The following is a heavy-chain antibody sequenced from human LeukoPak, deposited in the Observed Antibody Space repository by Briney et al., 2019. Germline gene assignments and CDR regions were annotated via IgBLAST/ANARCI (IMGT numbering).Heavy chain of an antibody. V-gene: IGHV3-11*01. D-gene: IGHD6-13*01. CDR1: GFTFSDFY. Sequence: GGSLRLSCTAPGFTFSDFYMSWIRQAPGKGLEWLSYISSDGSSIYYADSVKGRFTISRDNAKNSLYLQMNSLRSEDTAVYYCARAGSSQGAFDIWGQGTMVTVSS. J-gene: IGHJ3*02. CDR2: ISSDGSSI. CDR3: ARAGSSQGAFDI.